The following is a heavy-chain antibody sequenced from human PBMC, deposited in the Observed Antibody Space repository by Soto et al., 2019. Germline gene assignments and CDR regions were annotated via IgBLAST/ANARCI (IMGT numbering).Heavy chain of an antibody. CDR1: GYTFTSYD. J-gene: IGHJ4*02. Sequence: ASVKVSCKASGYTFTSYDINWVRQATGQGLEWMGWMNPNSGNTGYAQKFQGRVTMTRNTSISTAYMELSSLRSEDTAVYYCASGSWGDYEFGYWGQGTLVTVSS. CDR2: MNPNSGNT. V-gene: IGHV1-8*01. CDR3: ASGSWGDYEFGY. D-gene: IGHD4-17*01.